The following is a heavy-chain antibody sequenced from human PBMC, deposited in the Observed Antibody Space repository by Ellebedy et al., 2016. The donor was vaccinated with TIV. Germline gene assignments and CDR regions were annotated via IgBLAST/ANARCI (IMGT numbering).Heavy chain of an antibody. V-gene: IGHV4-38-2*02. D-gene: IGHD2-15*01. CDR1: GFSISYGYY. J-gene: IGHJ4*02. Sequence: SETLSLXCSVSGFSISYGYYWGWVRQSPGKGLEWIASMYHNGNTYYNPSLKSRVTISVDTSRNQLSLKLRSVTAADTAVYYCAREDCTAGSCHSAYFCDQWGQGIQVTVSS. CDR3: AREDCTAGSCHSAYFCDQ. CDR2: MYHNGNT.